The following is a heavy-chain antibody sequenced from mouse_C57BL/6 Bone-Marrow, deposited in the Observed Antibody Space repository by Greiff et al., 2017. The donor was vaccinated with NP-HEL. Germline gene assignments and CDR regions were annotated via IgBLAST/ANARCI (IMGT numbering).Heavy chain of an antibody. V-gene: IGHV5-4*03. Sequence: DVKLVESGGGLVKPGGSLKLSCAASGFTFSSYAMSWVRQTPEQRLEWVATISDGGSYTYYPDNVKGRFPISRDNAKNNLYLQMGHLKSKDTAMYYCARGATVVATENWGEGTTLTDSS. J-gene: IGHJ2*01. CDR1: GFTFSSYA. CDR2: ISDGGSYT. CDR3: ARGATVVATEN. D-gene: IGHD1-1*01.